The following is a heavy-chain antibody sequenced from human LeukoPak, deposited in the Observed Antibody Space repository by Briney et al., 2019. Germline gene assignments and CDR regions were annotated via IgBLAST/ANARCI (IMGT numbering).Heavy chain of an antibody. CDR2: ITGSGGNT. D-gene: IGHD5-12*01. CDR1: GFTFNNYA. J-gene: IGHJ4*02. CDR3: AKSSHYSGYDWGYDY. Sequence: PGGSLRLSCAASGFTFNNYAMTWVRQAPGKGLEWVPGITGSGGNTYYTDSVKGRFTISRDNSKNTLYLQMNSLRAEDTAVYYCAKSSHYSGYDWGYDYWGQGTLVTVSS. V-gene: IGHV3-23*01.